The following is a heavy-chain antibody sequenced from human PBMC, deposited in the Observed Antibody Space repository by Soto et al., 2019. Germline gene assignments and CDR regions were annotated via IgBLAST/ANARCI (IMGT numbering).Heavy chain of an antibody. D-gene: IGHD3-22*01. Sequence: QVQLVQSGAEVQKPGASVRVSCKASGYTFTTYYLHWLRQAPGQGLEWMGIIDPRAGSASHAQNFQGRVTMTRDTSTRTVYMDLRSLRSEDTAVYYCARAGYYDSSGYDGFDIWGQGTMVTVSS. V-gene: IGHV1-46*01. CDR1: GYTFTTYY. CDR2: IDPRAGSA. J-gene: IGHJ3*02. CDR3: ARAGYYDSSGYDGFDI.